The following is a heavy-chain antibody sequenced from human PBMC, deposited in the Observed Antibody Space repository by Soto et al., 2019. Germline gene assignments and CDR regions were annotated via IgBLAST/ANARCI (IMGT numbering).Heavy chain of an antibody. CDR3: ARVRGTAGKRYFDY. CDR2: TYYGGST. D-gene: IGHD6-13*01. Sequence: PSETLSLTCTVSGGSMIAYYWNWMRQPPGKGLQWIGYTYYGGSTTYNPSLKSRVTISVDSSKNQFSLKLDSVTPADTAVYYCARVRGTAGKRYFDYWGPGTLVTVSS. CDR1: GGSMIAYY. V-gene: IGHV4-59*01. J-gene: IGHJ4*02.